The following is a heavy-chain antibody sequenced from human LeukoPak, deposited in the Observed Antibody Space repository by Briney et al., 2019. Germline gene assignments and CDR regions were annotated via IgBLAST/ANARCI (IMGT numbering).Heavy chain of an antibody. CDR2: IIPIFGTA. D-gene: IGHD6-6*01. Sequence: GSSVKVSCKASGGTFSSYAISWVRQAPGQGLEWMGGIIPIFGTANYAQRFQGRVTITADESTSTAYMELSSLRSEDTAVYYCARERKGIVARLDYWGQGTLVTVSS. J-gene: IGHJ4*02. V-gene: IGHV1-69*01. CDR1: GGTFSSYA. CDR3: ARERKGIVARLDY.